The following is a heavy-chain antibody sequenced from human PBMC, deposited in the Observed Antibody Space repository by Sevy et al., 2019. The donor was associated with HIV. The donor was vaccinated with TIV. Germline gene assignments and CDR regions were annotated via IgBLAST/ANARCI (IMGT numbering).Heavy chain of an antibody. CDR1: GFTFNIYS. CDR2: VSFGGGKI. V-gene: IGHV3-23*01. D-gene: IGHD2-8*01. Sequence: GGSLRLSCAASGFTFNIYSMSWVRQTPGKGLEWVAIVSFGGGKINQADSVKGRFTMSRDDSKKAVYLQMNNLRVEDTAIYYCAREGCTKPHDYWGQGTLVTVSS. J-gene: IGHJ4*02. CDR3: AREGCTKPHDY.